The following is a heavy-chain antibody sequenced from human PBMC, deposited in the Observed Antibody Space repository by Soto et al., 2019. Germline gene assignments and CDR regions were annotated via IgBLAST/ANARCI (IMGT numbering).Heavy chain of an antibody. J-gene: IGHJ6*02. V-gene: IGHV1-18*01. Sequence: QVQLVQSGGEVKKPGASVKVSCKASGYTFTIYGINWVRQAHGQGLEWMGWISPDNGNTNYAQQLQGRVTMTTDTSTSTAYMELRSRRSDDTAVYYCARALVYSGYAGMDVWGQGTTVTVSS. CDR2: ISPDNGNT. CDR3: ARALVYSGYAGMDV. CDR1: GYTFTIYG. D-gene: IGHD5-12*01.